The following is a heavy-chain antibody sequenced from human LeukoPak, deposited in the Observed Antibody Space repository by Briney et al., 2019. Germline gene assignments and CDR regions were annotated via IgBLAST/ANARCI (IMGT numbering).Heavy chain of an antibody. CDR1: GFTVSNNY. V-gene: IGHV3-30*02. J-gene: IGHJ6*03. CDR2: IRYDGSNK. Sequence: PGGSLRLSCAASGFTVSNNYMSWVRQAPGKGLEWVAFIRYDGSNKYYVDSVKGRFTISRDNSKNTLYMQMNNLRAEDTAVYYCAKALRGSSWYNYYYYMDVWGKGTTVTVSS. CDR3: AKALRGSSWYNYYYYMDV. D-gene: IGHD6-13*01.